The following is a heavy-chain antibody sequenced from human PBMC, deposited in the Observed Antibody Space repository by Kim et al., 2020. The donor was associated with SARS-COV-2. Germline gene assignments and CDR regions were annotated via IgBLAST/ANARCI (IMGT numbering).Heavy chain of an antibody. CDR3: VKGGYCSSASCYRFDP. J-gene: IGHJ5*02. V-gene: IGHV3-23*01. Sequence: GGSLRLSCAASGFTFSSYAMSWVRQAPGKGLEWVSAITGNGGSTYYADSVKGRFTISRDNSKNTLYLQMNSLRTEDTAVYYCVKGGYCSSASCYRFDPWGQGTLVTVSS. CDR1: GFTFSSYA. D-gene: IGHD2-2*01. CDR2: ITGNGGST.